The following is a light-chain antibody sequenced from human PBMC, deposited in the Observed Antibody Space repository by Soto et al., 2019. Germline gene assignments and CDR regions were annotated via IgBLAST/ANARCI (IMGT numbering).Light chain of an antibody. CDR3: QHYGTSHT. CDR1: QNVTSRY. V-gene: IGKV3-20*01. CDR2: GAF. J-gene: IGKJ2*01. Sequence: EIVLAQSPGTLSLSPGERATLSCRASQNVTSRYLAWYQQKPGQAPRLLIFGAFSRATGIPDRFSGSGAGTYFTLTISRLEPEDFAVYCCQHYGTSHTFGQGTKLE.